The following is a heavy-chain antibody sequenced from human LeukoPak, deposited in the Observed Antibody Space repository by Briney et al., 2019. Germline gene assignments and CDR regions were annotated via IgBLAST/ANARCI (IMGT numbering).Heavy chain of an antibody. CDR2: ISWNRGSI. Sequence: PGGSLRLSCAASGFTFDDYAMHWVRQAPGKGLEWVSGISWNRGSIGYAASVKGRFTISRDNAKMSLYLQMNSLRAEDTALYYCAKGYCSSISCHADYWGQGTLVTASS. CDR1: GFTFDDYA. CDR3: AKGYCSSISCHADY. J-gene: IGHJ4*02. V-gene: IGHV3-9*01. D-gene: IGHD2-2*01.